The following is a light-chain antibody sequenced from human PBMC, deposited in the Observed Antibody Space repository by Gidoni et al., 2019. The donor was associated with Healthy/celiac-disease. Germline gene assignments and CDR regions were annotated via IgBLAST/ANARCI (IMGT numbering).Light chain of an antibody. Sequence: DNQFTQSPSFLSASVGDRGTITCWARQGISRYLAWYPQKPGKAPKLLIYAASTLQSGVPSRFSGSGSGTEFTLTISSLQPEDFATYYCQQHNSYPLTVGGGTKVEIK. J-gene: IGKJ4*01. V-gene: IGKV1-9*01. CDR2: AAS. CDR1: QGISRY. CDR3: QQHNSYPLT.